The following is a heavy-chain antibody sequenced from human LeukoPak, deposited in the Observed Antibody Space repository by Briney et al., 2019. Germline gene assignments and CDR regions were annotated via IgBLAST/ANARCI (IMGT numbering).Heavy chain of an antibody. CDR1: GGTFSSYA. Sequence: GASVKVSCKASGGTFSSYAISRVRQAPGQGLEWMGRIIPILGIANYAQKFQGRVTITADKSTSTAYMELSSLRSEDTAVYYCARDARGDYYDSSGYYPLDYWGQGTLVTVSS. D-gene: IGHD3-22*01. V-gene: IGHV1-69*04. CDR2: IIPILGIA. CDR3: ARDARGDYYDSSGYYPLDY. J-gene: IGHJ4*02.